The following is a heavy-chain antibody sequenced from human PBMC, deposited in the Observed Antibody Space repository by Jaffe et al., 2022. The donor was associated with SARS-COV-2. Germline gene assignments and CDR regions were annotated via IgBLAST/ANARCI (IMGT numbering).Heavy chain of an antibody. D-gene: IGHD2-15*01. V-gene: IGHV3-23*04. J-gene: IGHJ2*01. CDR2: IIGSGGST. Sequence: EVQLVESGGGLVQPGGSLRLSCAASGFTFNNYAMTWVRQAPGKGLEWVSAIIGSGGSTYYTDSVKGRFTISRDNSKNTLYMQMNSLRAEDTAVYFCAKDGGGFCSGRNCYSEGWYFDLWGRGTLVTVSS. CDR1: GFTFNNYA. CDR3: AKDGGGFCSGRNCYSEGWYFDL.